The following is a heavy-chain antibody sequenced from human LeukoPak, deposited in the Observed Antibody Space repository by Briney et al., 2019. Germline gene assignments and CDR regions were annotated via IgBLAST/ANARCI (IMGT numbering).Heavy chain of an antibody. V-gene: IGHV3-21*01. Sequence: AGGSLRLSCAASGFTFSSYSMNWVRQAPGKGLEWVSSISSSSSYIYYADSVKGRFTISRDNAKNSLYLQMNSLRAEDTAVYYCARGEQPSGMDVWGQGTTVTVSS. CDR1: GFTFSSYS. J-gene: IGHJ6*02. CDR2: ISSSSSYI. CDR3: ARGEQPSGMDV. D-gene: IGHD1/OR15-1a*01.